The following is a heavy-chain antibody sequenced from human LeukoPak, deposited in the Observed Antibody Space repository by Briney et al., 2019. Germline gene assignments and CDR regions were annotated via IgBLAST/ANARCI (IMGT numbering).Heavy chain of an antibody. V-gene: IGHV3-30*03. J-gene: IGHJ3*02. CDR2: ISYDGSNK. CDR1: GFTFSSYG. Sequence: GGSLRLSCAASGFTFSSYGMHWVRQAPGKGLEWVAVISYDGSNKYYADSVKGRFTISRDNSKNTLSFQMNSLRAEDTAVYYCARESIVGLTPFLHIWGQGTMVTVSS. CDR3: ARESIVGLTPFLHI. D-gene: IGHD1-26*01.